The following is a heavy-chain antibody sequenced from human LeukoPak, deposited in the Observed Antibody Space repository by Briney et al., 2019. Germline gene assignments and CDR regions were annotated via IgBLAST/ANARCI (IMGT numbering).Heavy chain of an antibody. D-gene: IGHD2/OR15-2a*01. Sequence: SETLSLTCTVSGDSISSGDHYWRWIRQPPGKGLEWIGYIHYSGSTYYNPSLKSRLIMSVDMSKNQFSLSLNSLTAADSAVYYCARAAADKNSWYFLGYWGQGTLVTVSS. CDR2: IHYSGST. J-gene: IGHJ4*02. CDR1: GDSISSGDHY. CDR3: ARAAADKNSWYFLGY. V-gene: IGHV4-30-4*01.